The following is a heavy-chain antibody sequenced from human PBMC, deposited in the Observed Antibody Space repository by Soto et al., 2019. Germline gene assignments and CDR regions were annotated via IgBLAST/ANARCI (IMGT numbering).Heavy chain of an antibody. Sequence: EVQLSESGGDLRQPGGSLRLSCAASGFTFTNYAMTWVRQTPGKGLEWVSGISASGGLKYYADSVQGRFTVSRDNSKNILWLQMDNLGDGYTALYYCAREVGAPSGWLDPWGQGTQVTVSS. J-gene: IGHJ5*02. CDR2: ISASGGLK. CDR1: GFTFTNYA. CDR3: AREVGAPSGWLDP. V-gene: IGHV3-23*01. D-gene: IGHD1-26*01.